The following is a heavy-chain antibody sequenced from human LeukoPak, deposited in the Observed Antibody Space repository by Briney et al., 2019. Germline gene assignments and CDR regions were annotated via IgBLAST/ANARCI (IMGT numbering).Heavy chain of an antibody. J-gene: IGHJ5*02. CDR2: INHSGSN. D-gene: IGHD5-18*01. Sequence: PSETLSLTCAVYGGTFSGYYWSWIRQPPGKGLEWIGEINHSGSNNYNPSLKSRVTISVYTSKNQFSLKLSSVTAADTAVYYCARHVKFRDSYGFGWFDPWGKGTLVTVSS. V-gene: IGHV4-34*01. CDR1: GGTFSGYY. CDR3: ARHVKFRDSYGFGWFDP.